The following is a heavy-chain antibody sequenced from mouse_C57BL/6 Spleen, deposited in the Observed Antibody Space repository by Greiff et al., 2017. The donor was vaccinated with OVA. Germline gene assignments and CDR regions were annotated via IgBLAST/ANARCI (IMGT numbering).Heavy chain of an antibody. CDR1: GYTFPSSW. CDR2: IDPHSGGT. V-gene: IGHV1-72*01. CDR3: ARHSSGYRAWFAY. J-gene: IGHJ3*01. Sequence: QVQLKQPGAELVTPGASVKLSCRASGYTFPSSWLHWVKQRPGRGLEWIGRIDPHSGGTKYNEKFKSKATLTVDKPASTAYMQLSSLTSEDSAVYYCARHSSGYRAWFAYWGQGTLVTVSA. D-gene: IGHD3-2*02.